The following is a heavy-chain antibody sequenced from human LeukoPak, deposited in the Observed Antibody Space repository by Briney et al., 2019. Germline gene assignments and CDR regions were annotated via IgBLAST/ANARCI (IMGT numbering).Heavy chain of an antibody. Sequence: GGSLRLSCAASGFTFSSYGMHWVRQAPGEGLEWVAVISYDGSNKYYADSVKGRFTISRDNSKNTLYLQMNSLRAEDTAVYYCAKCSLWYCSGGSYLDYWGQGTLVTVSS. CDR3: AKCSLWYCSGGSYLDY. D-gene: IGHD2-15*01. CDR2: ISYDGSNK. CDR1: GFTFSSYG. J-gene: IGHJ4*02. V-gene: IGHV3-30*18.